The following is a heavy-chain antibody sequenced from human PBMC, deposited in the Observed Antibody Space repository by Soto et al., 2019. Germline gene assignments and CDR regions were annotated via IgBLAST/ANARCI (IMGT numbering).Heavy chain of an antibody. Sequence: GGSLRLSCAASGFTFSDYYMSWIRQAPGKGLEWVSYISSSGSTIYYADSLKGRFTISRDNAKNSLYLKMNSLRAEDTAVYYCARDRGGDIVVVVAPTGAFDIWGQGTMVTVSS. V-gene: IGHV3-11*01. CDR3: ARDRGGDIVVVVAPTGAFDI. D-gene: IGHD2-15*01. J-gene: IGHJ3*02. CDR1: GFTFSDYY. CDR2: ISSSGSTI.